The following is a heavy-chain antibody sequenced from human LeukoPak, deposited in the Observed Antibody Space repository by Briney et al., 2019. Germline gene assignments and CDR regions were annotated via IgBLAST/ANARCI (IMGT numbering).Heavy chain of an antibody. J-gene: IGHJ4*02. Sequence: GGSLRLSCTASGFNFASYAMKWVRPAPGKGLESVSAISGDGRSTYYAGSVKGWFTISRDNSKYTLSLQMSSLRADDTAMYYCAKDVARSRLTSCDYWGQGTLVTVSS. D-gene: IGHD2-2*01. CDR2: ISGDGRST. CDR3: AKDVARSRLTSCDY. V-gene: IGHV3-23*01. CDR1: GFNFASYA.